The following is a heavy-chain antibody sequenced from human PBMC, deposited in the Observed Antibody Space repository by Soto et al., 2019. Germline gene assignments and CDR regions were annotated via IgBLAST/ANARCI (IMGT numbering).Heavy chain of an antibody. Sequence: EVQLVESGGGLVQPGGSLRLSCSASGFIFSSYWMTWVRHAPGKGLEWVANVKQDGSEQHYVDSVKGRFTISRDNVKNSLFRQMNSLRAEDTAVYYCVGGSGWVMDYWGQGTLVTVSS. D-gene: IGHD6-19*01. CDR1: GFIFSSYW. V-gene: IGHV3-7*03. CDR3: VGGSGWVMDY. CDR2: VKQDGSEQ. J-gene: IGHJ4*02.